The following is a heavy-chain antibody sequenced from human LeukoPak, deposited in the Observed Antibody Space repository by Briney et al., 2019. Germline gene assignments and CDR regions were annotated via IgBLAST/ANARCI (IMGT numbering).Heavy chain of an antibody. CDR3: ATPGHYGAFQH. Sequence: GASVKVSCKASGGTFSSYAISWVRQAPGQGLEWMGGIIPIFGTANYAQKFQGRVTITTDESTSTAYMELSSLRSEDTAVYYCATPGHYGAFQHRGQGTLVTVSS. V-gene: IGHV1-69*05. D-gene: IGHD4-17*01. CDR1: GGTFSSYA. J-gene: IGHJ1*01. CDR2: IIPIFGTA.